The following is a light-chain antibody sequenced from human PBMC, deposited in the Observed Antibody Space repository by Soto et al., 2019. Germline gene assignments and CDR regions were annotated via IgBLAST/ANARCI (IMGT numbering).Light chain of an antibody. CDR1: QSVSSN. CDR2: GAS. Sequence: EIVMTQSPATLSVSPGERATLSCRASQSVSSNLAWYQQKPGQAPRLLIYGASTRATGSPARFSGSVSGTEFPLTISSLQSEDFAVYYCKQYNNWPPWTFGQGTKVEIK. J-gene: IGKJ1*01. CDR3: KQYNNWPPWT. V-gene: IGKV3-15*01.